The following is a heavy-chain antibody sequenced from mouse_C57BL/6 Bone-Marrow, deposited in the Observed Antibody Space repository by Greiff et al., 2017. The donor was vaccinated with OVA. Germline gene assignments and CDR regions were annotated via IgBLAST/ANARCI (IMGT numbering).Heavy chain of an antibody. Sequence: EVKLMESGPELVKPGASVKIPCKASGYTFTDYNMDWVKQSHGKSLEWIGDINPNNGGTIYNQKFKGKATLTVDKSSSTAYMELRSLTSEDTAVYYCARGRLTFDYWGQGTTLTVSS. CDR1: GYTFTDYN. V-gene: IGHV1-18*01. CDR2: INPNNGGT. D-gene: IGHD3-2*02. J-gene: IGHJ2*01. CDR3: ARGRLTFDY.